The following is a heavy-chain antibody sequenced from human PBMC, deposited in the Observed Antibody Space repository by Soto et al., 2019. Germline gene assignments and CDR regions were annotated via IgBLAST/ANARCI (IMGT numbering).Heavy chain of an antibody. Sequence: PSETLSLTCAVYGGPFSGYSWSWIRQPPGKGLEWVGEIHPSGSTNYNPSLKSRVTISVDTSKSQFSLKLNSVTAADTAMYYCARGVLGRSSSWYGPWGQGTLVTVSS. V-gene: IGHV4-34*01. CDR1: GGPFSGYS. CDR3: ARGVLGRSSSWYGP. CDR2: IHPSGST. J-gene: IGHJ5*02. D-gene: IGHD6-13*01.